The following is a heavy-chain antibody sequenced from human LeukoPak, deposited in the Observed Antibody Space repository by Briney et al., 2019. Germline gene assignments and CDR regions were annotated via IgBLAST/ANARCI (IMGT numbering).Heavy chain of an antibody. D-gene: IGHD6-13*01. CDR1: GXSINSSSYY. V-gene: IGHV4-39*01. Sequence: SETLSLTCTVSGXSINSSSYYWGWIRQPPGKGLEWIGSIYYSGSTYYNPSLKSRVTISVDTSKNQFSLKLNSVTAADTAVYYCASAKTSSSSWFTFGYWGQGTLVTVSS. CDR3: ASAKTSSSSWFTFGY. J-gene: IGHJ4*02. CDR2: IYYSGST.